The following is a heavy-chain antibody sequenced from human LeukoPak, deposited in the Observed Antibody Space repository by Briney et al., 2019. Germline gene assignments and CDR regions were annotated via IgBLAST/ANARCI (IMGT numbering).Heavy chain of an antibody. J-gene: IGHJ4*02. CDR1: GGSITTTNY. CDR3: SRESGPYSPSGH. V-gene: IGHV4-4*02. Sequence: SETLSLTCGVSGGSITTTNYWSWVRQSPGRGLGWIGEISLSGYTGFNPSLRGRVTMSLDESKNHLSLTLTSVTAADTAIYYCSRESGPYSPSGHWGQGILVTVTT. D-gene: IGHD1-26*01. CDR2: ISLSGYT.